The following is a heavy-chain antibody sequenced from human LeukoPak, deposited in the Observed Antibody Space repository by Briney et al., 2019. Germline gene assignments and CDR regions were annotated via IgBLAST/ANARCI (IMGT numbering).Heavy chain of an antibody. CDR1: GGSISSYY. CDR2: IYYSGST. J-gene: IGHJ4*02. V-gene: IGHV4-59*01. Sequence: SETLSLTCTVSGGSISSYYWSWIRQPPGKGLEWIGYIYYSGSTNYNPSLKSRVTISVDTSKNQFSLKLSSVTAADTAVYYCARVPGSGYCNSTSCLSFDYWGQGTLVTVSS. D-gene: IGHD2-2*01. CDR3: ARVPGSGYCNSTSCLSFDY.